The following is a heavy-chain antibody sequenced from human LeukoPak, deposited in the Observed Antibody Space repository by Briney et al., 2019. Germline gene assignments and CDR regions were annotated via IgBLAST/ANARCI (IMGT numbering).Heavy chain of an antibody. Sequence: GGSLRLSCAVSGLTVSDNFMSWVRQAPGKGLEWVSVIYSDGRTYYPDSVKGRFSISRDNSKNTLFLQMNTLRADDTAVYYCATLSAASGFGAFDIWGQGTMVTVSS. CDR1: GLTVSDNF. D-gene: IGHD6-13*01. CDR2: IYSDGRT. CDR3: ATLSAASGFGAFDI. V-gene: IGHV3-66*01. J-gene: IGHJ3*02.